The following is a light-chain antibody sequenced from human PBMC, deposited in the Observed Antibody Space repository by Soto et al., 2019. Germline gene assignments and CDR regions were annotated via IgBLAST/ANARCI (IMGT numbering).Light chain of an antibody. J-gene: IGKJ1*01. V-gene: IGKV1-39*01. Sequence: DIQMTQSPASLSASVGDRVTITCRASQSIDYFLSWYQQKRGQAPKLLIYGASTLVSGVPSKFRGSGSGTDFTLTIDNLEPDDFATYYCQQSYSTPRTFGQGTKVEI. CDR3: QQSYSTPRT. CDR1: QSIDYF. CDR2: GAS.